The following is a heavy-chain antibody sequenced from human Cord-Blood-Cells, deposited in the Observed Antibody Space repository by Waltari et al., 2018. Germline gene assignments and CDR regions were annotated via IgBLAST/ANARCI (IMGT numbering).Heavy chain of an antibody. CDR2: IWYDGSNK. CDR3: ARDGGSYFDY. D-gene: IGHD1-26*01. Sequence: QVQLVESGGGVVQPGRSLSLSCAASCFTFSSYGMHLVRQAPGKGLEWVAVIWYDGSNKYYADSVKGRFTISRDNSKNTLYLQMNSLRAEDTAVYYCARDGGSYFDYWGQGTLVTVSS. CDR1: CFTFSSYG. J-gene: IGHJ4*02. V-gene: IGHV3-33*01.